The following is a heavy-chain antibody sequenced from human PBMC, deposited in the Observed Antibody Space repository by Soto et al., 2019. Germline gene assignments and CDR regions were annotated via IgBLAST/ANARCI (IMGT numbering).Heavy chain of an antibody. V-gene: IGHV1-46*01. D-gene: IGHD2-2*02. CDR1: GYTFTSYY. Sequence: ASVKVSCKASGYTFTSYYMHWVRQAPGQGLEWMGIINPSGGSTSYAQKFQGRVTMTRDTSTSTVYMELSSLRSEDTAVYYCERDFRDPAAIPYWFDPWGQGTLVTVSS. CDR3: ERDFRDPAAIPYWFDP. J-gene: IGHJ5*02. CDR2: INPSGGST.